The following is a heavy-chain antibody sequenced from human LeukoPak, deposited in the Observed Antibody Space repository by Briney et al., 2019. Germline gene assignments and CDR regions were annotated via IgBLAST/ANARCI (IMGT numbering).Heavy chain of an antibody. D-gene: IGHD5-18*01. Sequence: PGRSLRLSCAASGFSFSSYGMHWVRQAPGKGLEWVAVIWYDGTNKYYADSVKGRFTISRDNSKNKLYLQMNSLRAEDTAVYYCARDQRGFSYSKYYFDYWGQGTLVTVSS. CDR3: ARDQRGFSYSKYYFDY. CDR1: GFSFSSYG. CDR2: IWYDGTNK. J-gene: IGHJ4*02. V-gene: IGHV3-33*01.